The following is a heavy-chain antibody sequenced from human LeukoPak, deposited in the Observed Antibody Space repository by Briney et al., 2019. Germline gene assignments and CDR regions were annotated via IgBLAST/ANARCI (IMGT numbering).Heavy chain of an antibody. Sequence: GGSLRLSCAASGFTFSSYSMNWVRQAPGKGLEWVSAISGSGGSTYYADSVKGRFTISRDNSKNTLYLQMNSLRAEDTAVYYCAKRSGAEWYQLSPFDYWGQGTLVTVSS. V-gene: IGHV3-23*01. CDR2: ISGSGGST. CDR3: AKRSGAEWYQLSPFDY. J-gene: IGHJ4*02. D-gene: IGHD2-2*01. CDR1: GFTFSSYS.